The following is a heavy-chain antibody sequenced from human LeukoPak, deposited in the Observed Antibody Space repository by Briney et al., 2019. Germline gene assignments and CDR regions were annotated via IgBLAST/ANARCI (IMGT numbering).Heavy chain of an antibody. J-gene: IGHJ4*02. Sequence: VASVTVSCKASGGTFSSYAISWVRPAPGQGLEWMGWISAYNGNTNYAQKLQGRVTMTTDTSTSTAYMELRSLRSDDTAVYYCARVLSGIVVVPAALEFDYWGQGTLVTVSS. V-gene: IGHV1-18*01. CDR3: ARVLSGIVVVPAALEFDY. CDR1: GGTFSSYA. D-gene: IGHD2-2*01. CDR2: ISAYNGNT.